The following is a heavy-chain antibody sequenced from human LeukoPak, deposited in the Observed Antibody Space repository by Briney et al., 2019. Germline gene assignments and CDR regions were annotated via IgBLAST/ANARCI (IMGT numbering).Heavy chain of an antibody. CDR2: ISSSSSYI. D-gene: IGHD3-22*01. CDR1: GFTFSSYS. V-gene: IGHV3-21*04. Sequence: GGSLRLSCTASGFTFSSYSMNWVRQAPGKGLEWVSSISSSSSYIYYADSVQGRFTVSRDNFKNTLYLQMNSLRAEDTALYYCAKASAYYYDSSGYSGGSYFDYWGQGTLVTVSS. J-gene: IGHJ4*02. CDR3: AKASAYYYDSSGYSGGSYFDY.